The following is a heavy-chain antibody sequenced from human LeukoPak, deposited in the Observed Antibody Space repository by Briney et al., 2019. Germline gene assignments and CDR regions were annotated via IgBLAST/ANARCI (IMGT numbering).Heavy chain of an antibody. CDR1: GFTFSSYA. CDR2: ISSNGGST. CDR3: ARASSVVVVAATYYYYYGMDV. D-gene: IGHD2-15*01. V-gene: IGHV3-64*01. J-gene: IGHJ6*02. Sequence: PGGSLRLSCAASGFTFSSYAMHWVRQAPGKGLEYVSAISSNGGSTYYANSVKGRFTISRDNSKNTLYLQMGSLRAEDMAVYYCARASSVVVVAATYYYYYGMDVWGQGTTVTVSS.